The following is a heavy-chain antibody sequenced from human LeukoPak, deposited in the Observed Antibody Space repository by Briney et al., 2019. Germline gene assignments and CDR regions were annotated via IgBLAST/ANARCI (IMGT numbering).Heavy chain of an antibody. D-gene: IGHD3-16*01. Sequence: SQTLSLTCAISGDSVSSNSVAWNWHRQSPSRGLEWLGRTYYRSKWYYDYAASLESRIIINPDTSKNQFSLQLNSVTPEDTAVYYCARQLGAFDIWGQGTMVTVSS. J-gene: IGHJ3*02. CDR1: GDSVSSNSVA. CDR3: ARQLGAFDI. V-gene: IGHV6-1*01. CDR2: TYYRSKWYY.